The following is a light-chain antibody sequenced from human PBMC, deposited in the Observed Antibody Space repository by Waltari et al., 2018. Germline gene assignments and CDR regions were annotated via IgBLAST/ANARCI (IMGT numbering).Light chain of an antibody. Sequence: DIQMTQSPSTLSASVGDRVTITCRASQSISSWLAWYQQKPGKAPKLLIYKASSLESGVPSRFSCSGSETEFTLTISSLQPDDFATYYCQQYNSYSPWTFGQGTKVEIK. V-gene: IGKV1-5*03. CDR2: KAS. J-gene: IGKJ1*01. CDR1: QSISSW. CDR3: QQYNSYSPWT.